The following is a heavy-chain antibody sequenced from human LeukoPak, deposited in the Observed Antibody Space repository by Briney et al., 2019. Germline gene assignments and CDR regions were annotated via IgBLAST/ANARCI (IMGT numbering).Heavy chain of an antibody. D-gene: IGHD1-1*01. Sequence: PGGSLRLSCAASGFTFSSYSMTWVRQAPGKGLEWVSSISSSSSYIYYADSVKGRFTISRDNAKNSLYLHMNSLRAEDTAVYYCARDQLGTPFDYWGQGTLVTVSS. V-gene: IGHV3-21*01. CDR3: ARDQLGTPFDY. CDR1: GFTFSSYS. CDR2: ISSSSSYI. J-gene: IGHJ4*02.